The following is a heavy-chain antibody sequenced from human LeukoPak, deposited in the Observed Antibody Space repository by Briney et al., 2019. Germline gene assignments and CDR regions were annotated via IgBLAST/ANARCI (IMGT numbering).Heavy chain of an antibody. Sequence: GGSLRLSCAASGFTFSNAWMSWVRQAPGKGLEWGGRIKSKTDGGTTDYAAPVKGRFTISRDDSKNTLYLQMNSLKTEDTAVYYCTTNPPVTYWGQGTLVTVSS. CDR1: GFTFSNAW. CDR3: TTNPPVTY. V-gene: IGHV3-15*01. CDR2: IKSKTDGGTT. J-gene: IGHJ4*02.